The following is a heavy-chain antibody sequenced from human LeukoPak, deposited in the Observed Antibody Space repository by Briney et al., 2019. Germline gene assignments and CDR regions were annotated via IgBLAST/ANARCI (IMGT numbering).Heavy chain of an antibody. CDR1: GRSITNYY. CDR3: AGGSGFCGRSLSFDY. Sequence: NSSETLSLTCTLSGRSITNYYGSWIRQPPGKGLEWIGYIYYSGRTNYNPSLKSRVTISVDLFKNQFSLKQSSLAATARAVYYCAGGSGFCGRSLSFDYWGQGILVTVSS. D-gene: IGHD3-10*01. J-gene: IGHJ4*02. CDR2: IYYSGRT. V-gene: IGHV4-59*12.